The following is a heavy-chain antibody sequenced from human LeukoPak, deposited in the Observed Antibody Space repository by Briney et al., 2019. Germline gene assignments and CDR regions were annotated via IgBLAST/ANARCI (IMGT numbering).Heavy chain of an antibody. CDR2: IYYSGST. CDR1: GGSISSSSYY. CDR3: ARVLPYNWFDP. J-gene: IGHJ5*02. Sequence: SETLSLTCTVSGGSISSSSYYWGWIRQPPGKGLEWIGSIYYSGSTYYNPSLKSRVTISVDTSKNQFSLKLSSVTAADTAVYYCARVLPYNWFDPWGQGALVTVSS. D-gene: IGHD3-10*01. V-gene: IGHV4-39*07.